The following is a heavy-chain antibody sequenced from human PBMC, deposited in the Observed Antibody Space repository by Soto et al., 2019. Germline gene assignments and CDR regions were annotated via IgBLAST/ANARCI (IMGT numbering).Heavy chain of an antibody. CDR2: ITGSGGLT. J-gene: IGHJ2*01. CDR1: GVTFSKYA. D-gene: IGHD4-17*01. V-gene: IGHV3-23*01. Sequence: EVQLLESGGGLVQPGGSLRLSCAVSGVTFSKYAMSWVRQPPGKGPEWVSAITGSGGLTYYADSVKGRFTISRDNSKNLLFLQRNRLRDEDTATYYCSKGDYGGNSPYWYFDFWGRGTLVIVSS. CDR3: SKGDYGGNSPYWYFDF.